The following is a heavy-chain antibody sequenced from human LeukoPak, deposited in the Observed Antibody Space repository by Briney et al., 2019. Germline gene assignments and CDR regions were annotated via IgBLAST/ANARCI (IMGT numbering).Heavy chain of an antibody. J-gene: IGHJ4*02. V-gene: IGHV3-7*01. CDR3: ARDQSIHPYPEVTLDF. D-gene: IGHD6-6*01. CDR2: IKQDGSET. CDR1: GFTFSNHW. Sequence: GGSLRLSCAASGFTFSNHWMTWVRQAPGKGLEWVANIKQDGSETYYMDYVKGRFTISRDNAKNSLHLQMDSLRAEDTAVYYCARDQSIHPYPEVTLDFWGQGALVTVSS.